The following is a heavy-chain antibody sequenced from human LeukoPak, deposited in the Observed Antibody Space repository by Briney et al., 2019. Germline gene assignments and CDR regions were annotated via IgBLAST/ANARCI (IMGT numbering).Heavy chain of an antibody. Sequence: GGSLRLSCAASGFTLSTSVMHWVRQAPGKGLEWLSFIRFDGSEKYYADSVKARFSISRDNSMNTLYLQMNSLRPEDTAVYYCAKQGLVPATAGDWGQGTLVTVSS. CDR2: IRFDGSEK. J-gene: IGHJ4*02. CDR3: AKQGLVPATAGD. CDR1: GFTLSTSV. V-gene: IGHV3-30*02. D-gene: IGHD2-2*01.